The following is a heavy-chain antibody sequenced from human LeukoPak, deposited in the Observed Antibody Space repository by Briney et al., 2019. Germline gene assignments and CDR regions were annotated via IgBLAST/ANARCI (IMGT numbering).Heavy chain of an antibody. CDR1: GGSFSDYS. D-gene: IGHD2-15*01. CDR3: ARGGGMVVAATPDWFDP. Sequence: PSETLSLTCAVYGGSFSDYSWSWIRQPPGKGLEWIGEINHSGGTKHNPSLMSRVIMSVDTSKNQFSLKVRSVTAADTAVYYCARGGGMVVAATPDWFDPWGQGTLVTVSS. J-gene: IGHJ5*02. CDR2: INHSGGT. V-gene: IGHV4-34*01.